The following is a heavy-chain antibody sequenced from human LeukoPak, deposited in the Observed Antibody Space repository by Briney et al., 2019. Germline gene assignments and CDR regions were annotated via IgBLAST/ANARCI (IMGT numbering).Heavy chain of an antibody. V-gene: IGHV3-30*18. CDR1: GFTFRNYG. Sequence: GRSLRLSCAASGFTFRNYGMHCVRQAPGKGLEWVAVISDDGSNKNYADSVRGRFTISRDNSNNTLYLHMNSLRAEDTAVYYCAKDRETTASGTFDYWGQGTLVTVSS. CDR2: ISDDGSNK. D-gene: IGHD6-13*01. CDR3: AKDRETTASGTFDY. J-gene: IGHJ4*02.